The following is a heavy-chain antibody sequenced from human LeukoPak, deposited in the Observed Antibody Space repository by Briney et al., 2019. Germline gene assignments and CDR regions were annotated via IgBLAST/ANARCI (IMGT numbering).Heavy chain of an antibody. CDR1: GCTFTSYD. CDR3: ARGASGGYFDWSKRYFDY. CDR2: MNPNSGNT. J-gene: IGHJ4*02. V-gene: IGHV1-8*01. D-gene: IGHD3-9*01. Sequence: ASVKVSCKASGCTFTSYDINWVRQATGQGLEWMGWMNPNSGNTGYAQKFQGRVTMTRNTSISTAYMELSSLRSEDTAVYYCARGASGGYFDWSKRYFDYWGQGTLVTVSS.